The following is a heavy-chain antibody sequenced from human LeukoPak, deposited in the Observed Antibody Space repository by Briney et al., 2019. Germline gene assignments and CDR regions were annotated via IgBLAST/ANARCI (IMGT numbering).Heavy chain of an antibody. CDR2: IGAYT. J-gene: IGHJ4*02. Sequence: ASVKVSCKSSGYSFTTYGISGERQAPGQGLEWMGWIGAYTNYAQKLQGRVTMTTDTSTSTAYMELRNLRSDDTAMYYCARAGRTVTTHVDNWGQGTLVTVSS. CDR1: GYSFTTYG. CDR3: ARAGRTVTTHVDN. D-gene: IGHD4-17*01. V-gene: IGHV1-18*01.